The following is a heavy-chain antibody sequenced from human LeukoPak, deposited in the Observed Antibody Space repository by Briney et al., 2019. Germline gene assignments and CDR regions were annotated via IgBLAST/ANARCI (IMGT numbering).Heavy chain of an antibody. CDR1: GGSISSFY. J-gene: IGHJ3*02. V-gene: IGHV4-4*07. CDR2: IHTTGSS. CDR3: ARDPTVAGTRRDDAFDI. D-gene: IGHD6-19*01. Sequence: PSETLSLTCTVSGGSISSFYWNWIRQPAGKGLEWIGRIHTTGSSNYIPSLKSRVTMSLDTSKNQFSLKLSSVTAADTAVYYCARDPTVAGTRRDDAFDIWGQGTMVTVSS.